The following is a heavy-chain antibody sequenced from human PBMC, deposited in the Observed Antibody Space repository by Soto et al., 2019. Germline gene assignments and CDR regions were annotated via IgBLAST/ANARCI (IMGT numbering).Heavy chain of an antibody. CDR1: GYTFTSYD. CDR2: MNPNSGNT. J-gene: IGHJ4*02. Sequence: ASVKVSCKASGYTFTSYDINWVRQATGQGLEWMGWMNPNSGNTGYAQKFQGRVTMTRNTSISTAYMELSSLRSEDTAVYYCAGAHYYDSSGYYPNFDYWGQGTLVTVSS. V-gene: IGHV1-8*01. CDR3: AGAHYYDSSGYYPNFDY. D-gene: IGHD3-22*01.